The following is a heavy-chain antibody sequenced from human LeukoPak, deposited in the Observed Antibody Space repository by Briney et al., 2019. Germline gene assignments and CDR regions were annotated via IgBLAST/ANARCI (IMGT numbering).Heavy chain of an antibody. D-gene: IGHD2-2*01. CDR1: GFTFSNYA. Sequence: GGSLGLSCAASGFTFSNYAMSWVRQAPGKGLEWVSAISGSGGNTYYADSVKGRFTISRDNSKNTLFLQMNSLRAEDTAVYYCAKEAQGCSITSCYFDSWGQGTLVTVSS. CDR2: ISGSGGNT. CDR3: AKEAQGCSITSCYFDS. V-gene: IGHV3-23*01. J-gene: IGHJ4*02.